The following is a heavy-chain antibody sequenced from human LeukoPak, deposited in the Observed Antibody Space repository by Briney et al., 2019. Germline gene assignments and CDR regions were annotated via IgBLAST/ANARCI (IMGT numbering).Heavy chain of an antibody. CDR3: ARGTYYDYVWGSRRGVAFDI. CDR2: ISAYNGNT. Sequence: ASVKVSCKASGYTFTSYGISWVRQAPGQGLEWMGWISAYNGNTNYAQKLQGRVTMTTDTSTSTAYMELRSLRSDDTAVYYCARGTYYDYVWGSRRGVAFDIWGQGTMVTVSS. D-gene: IGHD3-16*01. J-gene: IGHJ3*02. CDR1: GYTFTSYG. V-gene: IGHV1-18*01.